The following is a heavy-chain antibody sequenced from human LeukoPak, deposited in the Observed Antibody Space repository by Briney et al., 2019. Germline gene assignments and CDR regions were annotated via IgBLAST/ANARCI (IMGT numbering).Heavy chain of an antibody. D-gene: IGHD3-22*01. Sequence: SETLSLTCTVSGGSISNYYWSWIRQPPGKELEWIGYIYYIGSTNYNPSLKRRVTISVDTSKNQFSLKLSSVTAADTAVYYCARANYYDNSGYSRGAFDIWGQGTVVTVSS. J-gene: IGHJ3*02. CDR2: IYYIGST. CDR3: ARANYYDNSGYSRGAFDI. V-gene: IGHV4-59*08. CDR1: GGSISNYY.